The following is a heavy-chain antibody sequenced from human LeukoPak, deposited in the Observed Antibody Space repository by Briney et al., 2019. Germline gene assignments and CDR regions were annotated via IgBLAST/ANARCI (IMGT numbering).Heavy chain of an antibody. J-gene: IGHJ6*04. CDR2: IYSGGNT. CDR1: GFTVSSNS. V-gene: IGHV3-53*01. D-gene: IGHD3-10*02. CDR3: AELGITMIGGV. Sequence: GGSLRLSCTVSGFTVSSNSWSWVRQAPGKGLEWVSFIYSGGNTHYSDSVKGRFTLSRDNSKNTLYLQMNSLRAEDTAVYYCAELGITMIGGVWGKGTTVTISS.